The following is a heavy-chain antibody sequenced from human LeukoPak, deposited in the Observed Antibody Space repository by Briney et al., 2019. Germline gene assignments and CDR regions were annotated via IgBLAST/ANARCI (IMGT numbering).Heavy chain of an antibody. CDR3: ARSLPITMIVVVMPRRRAFDI. CDR1: GGSISGSSYY. Sequence: SETLSLTCTVSGGSISGSSYYWSWIRQPPGKGLEWIGEINHSGSTNYNPSLKSRVTISVDTSKNQFSLKLSSVTAADTAVYYCARSLPITMIVVVMPRRRAFDIWGQGTMVTASS. V-gene: IGHV4-39*07. D-gene: IGHD3-22*01. CDR2: INHSGST. J-gene: IGHJ3*02.